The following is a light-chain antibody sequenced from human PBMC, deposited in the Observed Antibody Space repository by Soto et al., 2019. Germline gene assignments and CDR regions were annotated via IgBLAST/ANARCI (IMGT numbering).Light chain of an antibody. CDR3: QQLNRFPRT. CDR2: AAS. J-gene: IGKJ1*01. Sequence: DIQLTQSPSFLSASVGDRVIITCRASQDISSYLAWYQQRPGKVPRFLTHAASTLQSGVPSRFSAAGSCTTFTLTISSLQPEYIATYYCQQLNRFPRTFGQGPKVEV. V-gene: IGKV1-9*01. CDR1: QDISSY.